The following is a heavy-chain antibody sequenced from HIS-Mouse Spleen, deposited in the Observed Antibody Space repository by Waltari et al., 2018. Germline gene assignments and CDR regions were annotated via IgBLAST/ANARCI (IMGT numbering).Heavy chain of an antibody. J-gene: IGHJ2*01. D-gene: IGHD6-13*01. Sequence: QLQLQESGPGLVKPSETLSLTCTVSGGSISSSSYYWGWIRQPPGKGLGWIGSINYSGGTYYNPSVKRRVTISVDTSKNQFALKLSSVTAADTAVYYCAREIPYSSSWYDWYFDLWGRGTLVTVSS. CDR2: INYSGGT. V-gene: IGHV4-39*07. CDR1: GGSISSSSYY. CDR3: AREIPYSSSWYDWYFDL.